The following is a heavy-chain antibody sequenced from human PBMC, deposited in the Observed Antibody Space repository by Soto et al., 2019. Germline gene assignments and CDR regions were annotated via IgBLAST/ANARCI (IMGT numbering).Heavy chain of an antibody. Sequence: GGSLRLSCAASGFTFSSYWMTWVRQAPGKGLEWVANIKQDGSEKYYVDSVKGRFTISRDNAKNSLYLQMNSLRAEDTAIYYCAFLGYCTNGVCYDYWGQGTLVTVSS. J-gene: IGHJ4*02. CDR1: GFTFSSYW. D-gene: IGHD2-8*01. V-gene: IGHV3-7*01. CDR3: AFLGYCTNGVCYDY. CDR2: IKQDGSEK.